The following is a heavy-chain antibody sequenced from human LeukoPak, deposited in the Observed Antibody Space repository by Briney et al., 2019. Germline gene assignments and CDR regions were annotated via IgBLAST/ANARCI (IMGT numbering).Heavy chain of an antibody. Sequence: SETLSLTCTVSGYSISSGYYWGWIRQPPGQGLEWIGSIYHSGSTYYNPSLKSRVTISVDTSKNQFSLKLSSVTAADTAVYYCARGKLAADAFDIWGQGTMVTVSS. V-gene: IGHV4-38-2*02. D-gene: IGHD6-13*01. CDR1: GYSISSGYY. J-gene: IGHJ3*02. CDR3: ARGKLAADAFDI. CDR2: IYHSGST.